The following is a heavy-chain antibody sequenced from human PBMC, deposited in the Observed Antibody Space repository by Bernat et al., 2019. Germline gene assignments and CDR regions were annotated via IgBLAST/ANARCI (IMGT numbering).Heavy chain of an antibody. J-gene: IGHJ4*02. Sequence: EVQLLESGGGLAQPGGSLRLPCAASGFTYGNYAMSWVRQAQGKGLEWVSSISAGGGGTYCGDSVRDRFTNSRDNSKNTQNRQMNSLRAEKTAVYYCAKEGYCRGVIDFWGQGTLVIVSS. CDR3: AKEGYCRGVIDF. CDR1: GFTYGNYA. V-gene: IGHV3-23*01. D-gene: IGHD2-21*01. CDR2: ISAGGGGT.